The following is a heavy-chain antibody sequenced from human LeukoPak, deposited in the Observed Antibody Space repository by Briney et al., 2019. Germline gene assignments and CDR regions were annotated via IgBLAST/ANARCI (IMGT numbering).Heavy chain of an antibody. D-gene: IGHD1-26*01. J-gene: IGHJ4*02. V-gene: IGHV3-33*01. CDR2: IWYDGSNK. Sequence: GGSLRLSCAASGFTFSSYGMHWVRQAPGKGLEWVAVIWYDGSNKYYADSVKGRFTISRDNSKNTLYLQMNSLRAEDTAVYYCARSGSSGEQFDYWGQGTLVTVSS. CDR1: GFTFSSYG. CDR3: ARSGSSGEQFDY.